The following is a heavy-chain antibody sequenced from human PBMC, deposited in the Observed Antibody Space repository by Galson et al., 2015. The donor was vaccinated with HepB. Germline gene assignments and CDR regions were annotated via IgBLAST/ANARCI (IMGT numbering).Heavy chain of an antibody. Sequence: SLRLSCAASGFTFSSYAMHWVRQAPGKGLEWVAVISYDGSNKYYADSVKGRFTISRDNSKNTLYLQMNSLRAEDTAVYYCARDKGITGTTIGALLYWGQGTLVTVSS. J-gene: IGHJ4*02. CDR2: ISYDGSNK. D-gene: IGHD1-7*01. CDR1: GFTFSSYA. V-gene: IGHV3-30-3*01. CDR3: ARDKGITGTTIGALLY.